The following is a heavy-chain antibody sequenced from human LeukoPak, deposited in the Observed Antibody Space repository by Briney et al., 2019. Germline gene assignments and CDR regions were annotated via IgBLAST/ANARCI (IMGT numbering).Heavy chain of an antibody. J-gene: IGHJ3*01. D-gene: IGHD6-13*01. CDR3: AREEGAPIAAANV. CDR2: ISAYNGNT. V-gene: IGHV1-18*01. Sequence: GASVQVSCKASGYTFTTYYISWVRQAPGQGLEWMGWISAYNGNTNYAQKFQGRVTMTTDTSTSTAYMELRSLGSDDTAVYYCAREEGAPIAAANVWGLGTMVTVSS. CDR1: GYTFTTYY.